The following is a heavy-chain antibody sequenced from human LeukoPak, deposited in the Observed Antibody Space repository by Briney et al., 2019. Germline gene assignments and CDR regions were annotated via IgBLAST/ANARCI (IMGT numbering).Heavy chain of an antibody. Sequence: GGSLRLSCAASGFTFSSYWMSWVRQAPGKGLEWVANIKQDGSEKYYVDSVKGRFTISRDNAKNSLYLQMNSLRAEDTAVYYCARALYYDILTGDYYYYGMDVWGQGTTVTVSS. D-gene: IGHD3-9*01. CDR3: ARALYYDILTGDYYYYGMDV. V-gene: IGHV3-7*01. CDR1: GFTFSSYW. J-gene: IGHJ6*02. CDR2: IKQDGSEK.